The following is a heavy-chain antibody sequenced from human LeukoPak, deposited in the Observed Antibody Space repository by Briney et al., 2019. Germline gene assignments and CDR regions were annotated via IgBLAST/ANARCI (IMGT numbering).Heavy chain of an antibody. CDR1: GFTFSSYA. V-gene: IGHV3-23*01. J-gene: IGHJ4*02. Sequence: PGGSLRLSCAASGFTFSSYAMSWVRQAPGKGLEWVSAISGSGGSTYYADSVKGRFTISRDNSKNTLYLQMNSLRAEDTAVYYCAKTDRVVVRGSGFDYWGQGTLVTVSS. D-gene: IGHD3-10*01. CDR3: AKTDRVVVRGSGFDY. CDR2: ISGSGGST.